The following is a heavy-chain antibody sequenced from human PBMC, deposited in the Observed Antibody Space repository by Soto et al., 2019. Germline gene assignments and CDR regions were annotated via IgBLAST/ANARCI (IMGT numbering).Heavy chain of an antibody. D-gene: IGHD5-12*01. CDR2: VHDSWGS. CDR1: GGSISSYY. CDR3: ARRRGFPYYYGMDV. Sequence: SETLSLTCTVSGGSISSYYWSWIRQPPGKGLEWIGYVHDSWGSHYNPSLKSRVAISLDTSKSQFSLKLTSVTAADTAVYYCARRRGFPYYYGMDVWGQGTTVTVSS. J-gene: IGHJ6*02. V-gene: IGHV4-59*12.